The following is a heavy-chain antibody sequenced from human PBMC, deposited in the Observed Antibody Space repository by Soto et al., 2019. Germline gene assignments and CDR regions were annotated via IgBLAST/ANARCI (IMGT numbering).Heavy chain of an antibody. CDR1: GLIFNVYS. CDR3: AGSKGFHYGLDV. CDR2: ISYDGRVT. J-gene: IGHJ6*02. Sequence: QVRLVESGGGVGQPGRSLRLSCAVSGLIFNVYSMHWVRQSPGKGLEWVAVISYDGRVTHYADSVKGRFTISRDNSENTVYLEMNGLRVEDSAVYYCAGSKGFHYGLDVWGQGTTGTVS. V-gene: IGHV3-30*03.